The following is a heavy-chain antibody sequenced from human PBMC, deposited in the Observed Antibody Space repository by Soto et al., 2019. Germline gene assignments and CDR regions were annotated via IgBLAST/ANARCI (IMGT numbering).Heavy chain of an antibody. Sequence: EVQRLESGGGLVQPGGSLRLSCAASGFTFSSYATSWVRQAPGKGLEWVSAISGSGGSTYYADSVKGRFTISRDNSKNTLYLHMNSLRAEDTAVYYCAKDLTVVIGYDYWGQRTLVTVSS. CDR2: ISGSGGST. V-gene: IGHV3-23*01. CDR1: GFTFSSYA. D-gene: IGHD2-21*01. J-gene: IGHJ4*02. CDR3: AKDLTVVIGYDY.